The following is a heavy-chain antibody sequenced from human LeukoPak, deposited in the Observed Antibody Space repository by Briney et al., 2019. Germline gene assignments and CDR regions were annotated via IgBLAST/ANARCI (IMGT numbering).Heavy chain of an antibody. Sequence: GGSLRLSCAASGFTFSSYAMHWVRQAPGKGLEWVAVISYDGSNKYYADSVKGRFTISRDNSKNTLYLQMNSLRAEDTAVYYCAKVNQWELFVVFDYWGQGTLVTVSS. CDR1: GFTFSSYA. CDR2: ISYDGSNK. D-gene: IGHD1-26*01. V-gene: IGHV3-30-3*01. CDR3: AKVNQWELFVVFDY. J-gene: IGHJ4*02.